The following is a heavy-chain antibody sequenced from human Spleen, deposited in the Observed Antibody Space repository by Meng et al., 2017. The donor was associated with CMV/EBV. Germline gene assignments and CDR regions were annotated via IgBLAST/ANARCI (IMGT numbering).Heavy chain of an antibody. J-gene: IGHJ4*02. CDR1: GGTSSSYS. V-gene: IGHV1-69*02. Sequence: SVKVSCKASGGTSSSYSLHWVRQAPGHGLEWMGRITPLINKVDYAQKFQGRVTITADKSTSTAYLELSSLRFEDTAFYFCARSLEYESRAHFASWGQGTLVTVSS. D-gene: IGHD3-22*01. CDR3: ARSLEYESRAHFAS. CDR2: ITPLINKV.